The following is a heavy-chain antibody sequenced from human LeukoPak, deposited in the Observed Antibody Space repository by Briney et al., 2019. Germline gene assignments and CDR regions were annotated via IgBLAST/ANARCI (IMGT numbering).Heavy chain of an antibody. D-gene: IGHD3-9*01. CDR3: ARVSALRYFDWLRHFDY. CDR1: GFTFSSYS. Sequence: PGGSLRLSCAASGFTFSSYSMNWVRQAPGKGLEWVSSISSSSSYIYYADSVKGRFTISRDNAKNSLYLQMNSLRAEDTAVYYCARVSALRYFDWLRHFDYWGQGTLVTVSS. CDR2: ISSSSSYI. J-gene: IGHJ4*02. V-gene: IGHV3-21*01.